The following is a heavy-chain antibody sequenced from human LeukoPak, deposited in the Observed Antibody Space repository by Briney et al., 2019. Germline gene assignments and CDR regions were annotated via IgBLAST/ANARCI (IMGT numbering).Heavy chain of an antibody. CDR1: GGSFSGYY. V-gene: IGHV4-34*01. Sequence: SETLSLTCAVYGGSFSGYYWSWIRQPPGKGLEWIGEISHSGSTNYNPSPKSRVTISVDTSKNQFSLKLSSVTAADTAVYYCARGGSRIVVVVAARKPHYFDYWGQGTLVTVSS. CDR2: ISHSGST. D-gene: IGHD2-15*01. CDR3: ARGGSRIVVVVAARKPHYFDY. J-gene: IGHJ4*02.